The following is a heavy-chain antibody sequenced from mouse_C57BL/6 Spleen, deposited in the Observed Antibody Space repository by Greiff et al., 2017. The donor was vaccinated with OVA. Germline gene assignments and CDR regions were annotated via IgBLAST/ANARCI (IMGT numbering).Heavy chain of an antibody. V-gene: IGHV1-4*01. CDR2: INPSSGYN. CDR1: GYTFTSYT. D-gene: IGHD3-1*01. J-gene: IGHJ4*01. CDR3: ARSGAGTEAMDY. Sequence: QVQLQQSGAELARPGASVKMSCKASGYTFTSYTMHWVKQRPGQGLEWIGYINPSSGYNKYNQKFKDKATLTADKSSSTAYMQLSSLTSEDSAVYYCARSGAGTEAMDYWGQGTSVTVSS.